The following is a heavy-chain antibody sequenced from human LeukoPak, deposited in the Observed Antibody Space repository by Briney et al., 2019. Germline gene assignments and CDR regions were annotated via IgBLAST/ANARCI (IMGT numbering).Heavy chain of an antibody. CDR2: ISYDGSNK. Sequence: GGSLRLSCAASGFTFSSYAMHWVRQAPGKGLEWVAVISYDGSNKYYADSVKGRFTISRDNSRNTLYLQMNSLRAEDTAVYYCARDFGDLGYWGQGTLVTVSS. V-gene: IGHV3-30-3*01. J-gene: IGHJ4*02. CDR1: GFTFSSYA. D-gene: IGHD3-16*01. CDR3: ARDFGDLGY.